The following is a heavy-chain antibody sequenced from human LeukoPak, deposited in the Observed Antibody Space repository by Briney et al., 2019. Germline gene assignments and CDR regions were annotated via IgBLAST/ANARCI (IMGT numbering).Heavy chain of an antibody. D-gene: IGHD6-19*01. V-gene: IGHV1-24*01. Sequence: ASVKVSCKVSGYTLTELSMHWVRQAPGKGLEWMGGFDPEDGETIYAQKFQGRVTMTEDTSTDTAYMELSSLRSEDTAVYYCATSAVAGYSLDYWGQGTLVTVSS. CDR3: ATSAVAGYSLDY. CDR1: GYTLTELS. J-gene: IGHJ4*02. CDR2: FDPEDGET.